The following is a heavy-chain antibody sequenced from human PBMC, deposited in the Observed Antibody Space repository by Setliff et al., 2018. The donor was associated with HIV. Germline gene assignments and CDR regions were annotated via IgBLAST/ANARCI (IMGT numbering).Heavy chain of an antibody. CDR2: IGRGGDT. CDR1: GLTFSSYD. J-gene: IGHJ4*02. D-gene: IGHD3-22*01. CDR3: TRDFSESNGFALDY. V-gene: IGHV3-13*01. Sequence: LRLSCAASGLTFSSYDMHWVRQAAGKGLEWVSGIGRGGDTYYLGSVKGRFTISRENAKNSLYLQTNGLTAGDTAVYYCTRDFSESNGFALDYWGQGTLVTVSS.